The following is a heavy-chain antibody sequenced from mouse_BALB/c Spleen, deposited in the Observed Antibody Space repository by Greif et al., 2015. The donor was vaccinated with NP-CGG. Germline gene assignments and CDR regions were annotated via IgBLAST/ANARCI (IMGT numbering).Heavy chain of an antibody. CDR3: ARRGGDYAMDY. CDR1: GFTFSSYT. J-gene: IGHJ4*01. CDR2: ISNGGGST. Sequence: EVMLVESGGGLVRPGGSLKLSSAASGFTFSSYTMSWVRQTPEKRLEWVAYISNGGGSTYYPDTVKGRFTISRDNAKNPLYLQMSSLKSEDTAMYYFARRGGDYAMDYWGQGTSVTVSS. V-gene: IGHV5-12-2*01.